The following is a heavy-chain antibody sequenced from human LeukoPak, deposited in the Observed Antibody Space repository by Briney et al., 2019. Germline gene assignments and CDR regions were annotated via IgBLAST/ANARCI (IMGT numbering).Heavy chain of an antibody. CDR3: TQTRTAGATHYY. CDR1: GFTFSGSA. Sequence: PGGSLKLSCAASGFTFSGSAMHWVRQASGKGLEWVGRIRSKANSYATAYAASVKGRFTISRDDSKNTAYLQMNSLKTEDTAVYYCTQTRTAGATHYYWGQGTLVTVS. J-gene: IGHJ4*02. CDR2: IRSKANSYAT. D-gene: IGHD1-26*01. V-gene: IGHV3-73*01.